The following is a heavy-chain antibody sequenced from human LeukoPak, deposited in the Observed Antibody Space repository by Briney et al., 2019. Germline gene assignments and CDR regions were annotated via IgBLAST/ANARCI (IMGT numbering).Heavy chain of an antibody. CDR2: ISGSGGST. J-gene: IGHJ4*02. CDR3: AKGVRPYYYDSSGSDY. Sequence: GGPLRLSCAASGFIFSSYAMSWVRQAPGKGLEWVSAISGSGGSTYYADSVKGRFTISRDNSKNTLYLQMNSLRAEDTAVYYCAKGVRPYYYDSSGSDYWGQGTLVTVSS. V-gene: IGHV3-23*01. D-gene: IGHD3-22*01. CDR1: GFIFSSYA.